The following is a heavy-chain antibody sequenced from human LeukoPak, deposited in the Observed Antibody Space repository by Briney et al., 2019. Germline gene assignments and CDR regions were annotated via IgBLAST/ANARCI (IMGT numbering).Heavy chain of an antibody. Sequence: ASVKVSCKASGGTFSSYAISWVRQAPGQGLEWMGGIIPIFGTANYAQKFQGRVTITADESTSTAYMELSSLRSEDTAVYYCAREVAAGTRLGYYGMDVWGQGTTVTVSS. CDR2: IIPIFGTA. CDR3: AREVAAGTRLGYYGMDV. V-gene: IGHV1-69*13. CDR1: GGTFSSYA. D-gene: IGHD6-13*01. J-gene: IGHJ6*02.